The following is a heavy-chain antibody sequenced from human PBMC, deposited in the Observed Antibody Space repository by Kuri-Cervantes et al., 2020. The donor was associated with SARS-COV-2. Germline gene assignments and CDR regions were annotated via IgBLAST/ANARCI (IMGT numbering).Heavy chain of an antibody. D-gene: IGHD3-16*02. J-gene: IGHJ4*02. CDR2: IYHSGST. CDR1: GYSISSGYY. Sequence: GSLRLXCAVSGYSISSGYYXGWXXXPPGKXLEXXGSIYHSGSTNYDPSLKXRVTISLDTSTNQFSLKLSSVTAADTAVYYCAGGFIASFDFWGQGTLVTVSS. CDR3: AGGFIASFDF. V-gene: IGHV4-38-2*01.